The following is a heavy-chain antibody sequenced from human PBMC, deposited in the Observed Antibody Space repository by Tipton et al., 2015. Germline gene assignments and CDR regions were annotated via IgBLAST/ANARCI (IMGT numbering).Heavy chain of an antibody. V-gene: IGHV3-74*01. CDR1: GFIFSGYW. Sequence: SLRLSCAASGFIFSGYWMAWVRHVPGKGLLWGSLMNSDGSNIGHADSVRGRFTISRDNAKNAPYLQMYCLRAEDTAAYYCARGCVTGGGDMWAESTMVTVAS. CDR3: ARGCVTGGGDM. D-gene: IGHD1-14*01. J-gene: IGHJ3*02. CDR2: MNSDGSNI.